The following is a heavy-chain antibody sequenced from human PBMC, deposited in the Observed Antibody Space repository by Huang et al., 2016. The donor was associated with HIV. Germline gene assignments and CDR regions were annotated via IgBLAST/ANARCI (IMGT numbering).Heavy chain of an antibody. J-gene: IGHJ6*02. CDR1: GFIFCNFS. V-gene: IGHV3-48*02. CDR2: ISASGATI. CDR3: ARDLRGYDSTFDFYYYYGMDV. D-gene: IGHD3-22*01. Sequence: EVQLVESGGGLVQPGGSLRLSCAASGFIFCNFSMNGVRQTPGNGLEWVSYISASGATIYYAASAKGRFTVSRDDAKKSLYLQLNSLRDEDTAVYYCARDLRGYDSTFDFYYYYGMDVWGQGTTVTVSS.